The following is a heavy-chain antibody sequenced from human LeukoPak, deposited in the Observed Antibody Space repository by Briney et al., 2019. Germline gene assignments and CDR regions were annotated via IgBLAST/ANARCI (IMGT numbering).Heavy chain of an antibody. CDR1: GYTFTGYY. CDR2: INAANGHT. J-gene: IGHJ6*03. Sequence: ASVKVSCKASGYTFTGYYMHWVRQAPGQGFEWMGWINAANGHTKYSQEFQGRITITRDTSATTAYMELSNLRSEDMALYYCARGRGPPNTNRDFYYYYYMDVWGTGTTVTVSS. D-gene: IGHD3-10*01. CDR3: ARGRGPPNTNRDFYYYYYMDV. V-gene: IGHV1-3*03.